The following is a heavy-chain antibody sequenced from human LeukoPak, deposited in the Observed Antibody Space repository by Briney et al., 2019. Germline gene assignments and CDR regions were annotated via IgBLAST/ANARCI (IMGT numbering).Heavy chain of an antibody. CDR3: ARRASGWSIDY. CDR1: GYSFTTYW. V-gene: IGHV5-51*01. D-gene: IGHD6-19*01. J-gene: IGHJ4*02. Sequence: GDSLKTSCKGSGYSFTTYWIGWVRQMPGKGLELMGIIYPGYSDTRYSPPFQGQVTIPADKSISTAYLQWSSLKASDTAMYYCARRASGWSIDYWGQGTLVTVSS. CDR2: IYPGYSDT.